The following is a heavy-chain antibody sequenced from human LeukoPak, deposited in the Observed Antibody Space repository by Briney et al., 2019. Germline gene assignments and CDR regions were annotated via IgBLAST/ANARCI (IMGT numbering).Heavy chain of an antibody. CDR3: AKKRNYDSSGYYYGTLDY. J-gene: IGHJ4*02. CDR1: GFTFSSYG. CDR2: ISYDGSNK. V-gene: IGHV3-30*18. D-gene: IGHD3-22*01. Sequence: GGSLRLSCAASGFTFSSYGMHWARQAPGEGLEWVAVISYDGSNKYYADSVKGRFTISRDNSKNTLYLQMNSLRAEDTAVYYCAKKRNYDSSGYYYGTLDYWGQGTLVTVSS.